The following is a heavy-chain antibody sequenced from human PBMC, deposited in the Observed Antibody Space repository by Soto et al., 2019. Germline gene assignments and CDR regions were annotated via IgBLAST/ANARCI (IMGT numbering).Heavy chain of an antibody. Sequence: PSETLSLTSAVSGGSISSGGYSWSWIRQPPGKGLEWIGYIYHSGSTYYDPSLKSRVTISVDRSKNQFSLKLSSVTAADTAVYYCAGGDIVVVPAYWGQGTLVTVSS. D-gene: IGHD2-2*01. CDR2: IYHSGST. V-gene: IGHV4-30-2*01. CDR3: AGGDIVVVPAY. CDR1: GGSISSGGYS. J-gene: IGHJ4*02.